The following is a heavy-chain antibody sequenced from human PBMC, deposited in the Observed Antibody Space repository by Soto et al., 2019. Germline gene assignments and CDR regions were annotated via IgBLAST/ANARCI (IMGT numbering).Heavy chain of an antibody. Sequence: EVQLLESGGGLVQPGGSLRLSCAASGFDFSSYAMSWVRQTPGTGLEWVSGISASGGGTYYADSVKGRFTISRDNSRNTLSLQMNSLRAEDTAVYYCAKWGYSSGRNWFDPWGQGTLVTVSS. D-gene: IGHD6-19*01. V-gene: IGHV3-23*01. CDR1: GFDFSSYA. J-gene: IGHJ5*02. CDR2: ISASGGGT. CDR3: AKWGYSSGRNWFDP.